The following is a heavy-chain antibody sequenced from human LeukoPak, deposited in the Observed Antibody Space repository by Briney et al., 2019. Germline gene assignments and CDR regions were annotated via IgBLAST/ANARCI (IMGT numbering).Heavy chain of an antibody. CDR3: AKYGGDLGVAFDN. Sequence: GGSQRLSCAASGFTFSSYWMSWVRQTPGRGLQWVANINLDGTEKSYVESVKGRFTISRDNAKNSLYLQMNTLRAEDTAVYYCAKYGGDLGVAFDNWGQGTLVTVSS. V-gene: IGHV3-7*01. CDR2: INLDGTEK. J-gene: IGHJ4*02. D-gene: IGHD4-23*01. CDR1: GFTFSSYW.